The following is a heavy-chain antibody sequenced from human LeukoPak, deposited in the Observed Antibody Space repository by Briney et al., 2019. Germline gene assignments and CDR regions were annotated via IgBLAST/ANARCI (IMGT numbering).Heavy chain of an antibody. D-gene: IGHD2-2*01. V-gene: IGHV4-34*01. CDR1: GGSFSYYY. CDR3: AAGDYCGSTGCPPGIFDY. Sequence: SETLSLTCAVYGGSFSYYYWNWIRQPPGKGLEWIGEINRSGNTNYNPSLKGRVTTSVDTSKKQFSLKLSSVTAADPAVYYCAAGDYCGSTGCPPGIFDYWGRGPRVT. J-gene: IGHJ4*02. CDR2: INRSGNT.